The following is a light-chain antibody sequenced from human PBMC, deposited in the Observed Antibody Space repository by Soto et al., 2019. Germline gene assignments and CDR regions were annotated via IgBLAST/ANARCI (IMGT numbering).Light chain of an antibody. CDR3: QQYVASHPIT. CDR1: QSVGTY. CDR2: VAS. Sequence: EIVLTQSPGTLSLSPGQRATLSCRASQSVGTYLAWYQQKPGQPPRLLISVASSRATGIPDRFSGSGSGTEFTLTISRVEAEDFAVYYYQQYVASHPITFGQGTRLDIK. V-gene: IGKV3-20*01. J-gene: IGKJ5*01.